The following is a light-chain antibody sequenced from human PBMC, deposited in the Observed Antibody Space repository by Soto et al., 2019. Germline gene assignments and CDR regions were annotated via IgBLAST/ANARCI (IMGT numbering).Light chain of an antibody. CDR3: MQGPHWPIT. V-gene: IGKV2-30*02. CDR1: QSLVHSDGIAY. Sequence: DVVMTQSPLSRPVTLGQPASISCRPNQSLVHSDGIAYFSWFQQRPGRSPRRLIYKVSNRDFGVPARFSGSGSGTDFALKISRVEAEDVGVYYCMQGPHWPITFGQGTRLEIK. CDR2: KVS. J-gene: IGKJ5*01.